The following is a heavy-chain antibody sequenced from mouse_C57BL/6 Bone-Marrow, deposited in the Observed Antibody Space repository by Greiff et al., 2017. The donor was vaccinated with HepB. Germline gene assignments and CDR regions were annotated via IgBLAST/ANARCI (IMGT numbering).Heavy chain of an antibody. V-gene: IGHV2-9-1*01. CDR2: IWTGGGT. CDR1: GFSLTSYA. J-gene: IGHJ1*03. CDR3: AINPYSGSSHWYFDV. D-gene: IGHD1-1*01. Sequence: VQLVESGPGLVAPSQSLSITCTVSGFSLTSYAISWVRQPPGKGLEWLGVIWTGGGTHYNSALKSRLSLSKDNSKSQVFLKMNSLQTDDTARYYCAINPYSGSSHWYFDVWGTGTTVTVSS.